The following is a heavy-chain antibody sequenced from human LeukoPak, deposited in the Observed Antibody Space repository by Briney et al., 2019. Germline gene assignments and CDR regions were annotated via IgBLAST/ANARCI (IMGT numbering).Heavy chain of an antibody. Sequence: GGSLRLSCAASGFTFSSYGMHWVRQAPGKGLEWVAVISYDGSNKYYADSVKGRFTISRDNSKNTLYLQMNSLRAEDTAVYYCAKSLDTAMGYWGQGTLVTVSS. CDR3: AKSLDTAMGY. D-gene: IGHD5-18*01. CDR2: ISYDGSNK. V-gene: IGHV3-30*18. CDR1: GFTFSSYG. J-gene: IGHJ4*02.